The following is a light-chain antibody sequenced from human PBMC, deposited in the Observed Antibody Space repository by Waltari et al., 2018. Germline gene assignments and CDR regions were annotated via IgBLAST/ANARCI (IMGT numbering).Light chain of an antibody. J-gene: IGKJ2*01. CDR3: QQSSSSPWYT. V-gene: IGKV1-39*01. CDR2: AAS. CDR1: QNINNY. Sequence: DIRMTHSPSSLSASVGARVTITCRASQNINNYLNWYQQKPGKAPKLLIYAASTLQRGVPSRFSGSGSGTDFTLTISSLQPEDFATYYCQQSSSSPWYTFGQGTKLEI.